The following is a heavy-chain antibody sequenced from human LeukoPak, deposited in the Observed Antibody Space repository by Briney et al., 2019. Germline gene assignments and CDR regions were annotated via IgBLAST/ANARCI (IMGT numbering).Heavy chain of an antibody. CDR3: AKDRWPYYYDSSGFYYFDY. J-gene: IGHJ4*02. D-gene: IGHD3-22*01. CDR2: ISGSGGST. CDR1: GFTFSSYV. V-gene: IGHV3-23*01. Sequence: PGGSLRLSCAAPGFTFSSYVMSWVRQAPGKGLEWVSAISGSGGSTYYADSVKGRFTISRDNSKNTLYLQMNSLRAEDTAVYYCAKDRWPYYYDSSGFYYFDYWGQGTLVTVSS.